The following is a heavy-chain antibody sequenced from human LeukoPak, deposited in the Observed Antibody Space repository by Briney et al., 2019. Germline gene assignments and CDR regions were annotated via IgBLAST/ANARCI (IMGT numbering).Heavy chain of an antibody. J-gene: IGHJ4*02. CDR1: GFTFSSYA. V-gene: IGHV3-23*01. D-gene: IGHD3-16*01. CDR2: ISGSGGST. Sequence: GGSLRLSCAASGFTFSSYAMSWVRQAPGKGLEWVSAISGSGGSTHYADSVKGRFTISRDNSKNTLYLQMNSLRAEDTAVYYCAKYADYYDYVWGSYENWGQGTLVTVSS. CDR3: AKYADYYDYVWGSYEN.